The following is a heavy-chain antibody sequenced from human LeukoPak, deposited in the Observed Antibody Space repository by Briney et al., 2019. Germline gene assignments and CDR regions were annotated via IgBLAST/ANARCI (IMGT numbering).Heavy chain of an antibody. CDR3: ARPYGSGSYFDY. J-gene: IGHJ4*02. D-gene: IGHD3-10*01. V-gene: IGHV4-39*01. CDR1: GGSISSSSYY. Sequence: PSETLSLTCTVSGGSISSSSYYWGWIRQPPGKGLKWIGSIYYSGSTYYNPSLKSRVTISVDTSKNQFSLKLSSVTAADTAVYYCARPYGSGSYFDYWGQGTLVTVSS. CDR2: IYYSGST.